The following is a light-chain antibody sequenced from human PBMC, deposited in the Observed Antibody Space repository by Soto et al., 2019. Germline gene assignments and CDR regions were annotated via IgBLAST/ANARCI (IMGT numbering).Light chain of an antibody. CDR2: GAS. J-gene: IGKJ2*01. CDR3: QQYDKLPYT. V-gene: IGKV1-33*01. CDR1: QDITKY. Sequence: EIQMTQSPSSLSASAGDRVTITCQASQDITKYLNWFQQRPGKAPELLIYGASNLETGVPSRFSGSGSGTIFALTIRRLQSEDIATYYCQQYDKLPYTFGQGTKLEL.